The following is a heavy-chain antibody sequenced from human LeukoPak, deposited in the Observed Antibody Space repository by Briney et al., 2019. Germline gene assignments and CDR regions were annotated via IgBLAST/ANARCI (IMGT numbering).Heavy chain of an antibody. CDR3: ARQRSDTIFGVVIMIEFDY. D-gene: IGHD3-3*01. J-gene: IGHJ4*02. CDR2: IYYSGST. CDR1: SYY. Sequence: SYYWGWIRQPPGTGLEWIGSIYYSGSTHYNPSLKSRVTISGDTSKNQFSLKLSSVTAADTAVYYCARQRSDTIFGVVIMIEFDYWGQGTLVTVSS. V-gene: IGHV4-39*01.